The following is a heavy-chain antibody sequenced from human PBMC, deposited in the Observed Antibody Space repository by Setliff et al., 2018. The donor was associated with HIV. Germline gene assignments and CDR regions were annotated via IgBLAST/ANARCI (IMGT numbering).Heavy chain of an antibody. CDR1: GYSLTELS. V-gene: IGHV1-24*01. CDR2: FDPVDGET. J-gene: IGHJ5*02. Sequence: ASVKVSCKVSGYSLTELSMHWVRQAPGKGLEWMGGFDPVDGETVYAQQFQGRVTMTEDTSTDTAYMELTSLRSEDTAMYYGAPVSSGWFDPWGQGTLVTVSS. CDR3: APVSSGWFDP. D-gene: IGHD6-25*01.